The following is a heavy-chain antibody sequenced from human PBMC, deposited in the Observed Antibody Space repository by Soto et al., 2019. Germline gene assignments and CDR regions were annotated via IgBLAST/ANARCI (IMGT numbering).Heavy chain of an antibody. CDR1: GFTFSSYA. J-gene: IGHJ5*02. D-gene: IGHD2-2*01. CDR2: ISYDGSNK. Sequence: GGSLRLSCAASGFTFSSYAMHWVRQAPGKGLEWVAVISYDGSNKYYADSVKGRFTISRDNSKNTLYLQMNSLRAEDTAVYCCAREACSSTSCPGNWFDPWGQGTLVTVSS. CDR3: AREACSSTSCPGNWFDP. V-gene: IGHV3-30-3*01.